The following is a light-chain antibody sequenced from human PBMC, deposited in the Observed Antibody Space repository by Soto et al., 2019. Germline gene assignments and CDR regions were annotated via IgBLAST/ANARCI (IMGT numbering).Light chain of an antibody. CDR3: SSYTSTNTPYV. J-gene: IGLJ1*01. Sequence: QSALTQPGSVSGSPGQSITIYCTGSSSDVGAYNFVSWYQHHPGKAPKLILYEVTTRPSGVSSRFSGSKSGNTASLTISGLQAADEANYYCSSYTSTNTPYVFGTGTKLTVL. V-gene: IGLV2-14*01. CDR2: EVT. CDR1: SSDVGAYNF.